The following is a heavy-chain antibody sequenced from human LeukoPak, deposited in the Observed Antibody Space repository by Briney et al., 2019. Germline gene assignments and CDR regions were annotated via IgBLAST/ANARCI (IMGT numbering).Heavy chain of an antibody. J-gene: IGHJ3*01. CDR2: MIPKYGAS. D-gene: IGHD3-3*02. CDR3: VRPDRIFGVPAAFDA. CDR1: GGSFSDYP. Sequence: SVKVSCKASGGSFSDYPINWVRQAPGQGLEWRGGMIPKYGASNYAQAFQGRVTITADESTNTVYMEMSGLRPDDTAVYYCVRPDRIFGVPAAFDAWGQGTLVAVSS. V-gene: IGHV1-69*13.